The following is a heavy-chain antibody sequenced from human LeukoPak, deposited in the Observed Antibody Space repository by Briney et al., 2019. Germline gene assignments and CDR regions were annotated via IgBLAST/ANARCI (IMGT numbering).Heavy chain of an antibody. CDR1: GYTFTSYY. V-gene: IGHV1-46*01. CDR3: ARGRNRRTGSGGRGLDY. CDR2: INPSGGST. Sequence: ASVKVSCKASGYTFTSYYLHWVRQAPGQGLEWMGIINPSGGSTTYAQKFQGRVTMTRDMSTSTVYMELSSLRSEDTAVYYCARGRNRRTGSGGRGLDYWGQGTLVTVSS. D-gene: IGHD3/OR15-3a*01. J-gene: IGHJ4*02.